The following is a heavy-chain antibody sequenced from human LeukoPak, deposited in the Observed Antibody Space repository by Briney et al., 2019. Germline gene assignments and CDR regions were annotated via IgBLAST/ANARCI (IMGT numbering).Heavy chain of an antibody. V-gene: IGHV3-33*06. Sequence: GGSLRLSCAASGFTFSSHGMHWVRQAPGKGLEWVAIIWYDGSKKYYGDSVKGRFTISRDNSKNTVHLQMDSLRAEDTAVYYCAKDLRSAYSCSGSYYGGYFEYWGQGTLVTVSS. CDR1: GFTFSSHG. CDR2: IWYDGSKK. J-gene: IGHJ4*02. D-gene: IGHD3-10*01. CDR3: AKDLRSAYSCSGSYYGGYFEY.